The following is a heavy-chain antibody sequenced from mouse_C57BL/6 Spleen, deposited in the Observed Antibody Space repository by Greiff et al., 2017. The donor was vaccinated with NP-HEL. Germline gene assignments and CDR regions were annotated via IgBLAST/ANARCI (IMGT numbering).Heavy chain of an antibody. CDR2: IDPSDSYT. Sequence: QVQLQQPGAELVMPGASVKLSCKASGYTFTSYWMHWVKQRPGQGLEWIGVIDPSDSYTNYNQKFKGKATLTVDKSSSTAYMQLSSLTSEDSAVDFCARRGRYAMDYRGQGTSVTVAS. CDR3: ARRGRYAMDY. CDR1: GYTFTSYW. V-gene: IGHV1-69*01. J-gene: IGHJ4*01.